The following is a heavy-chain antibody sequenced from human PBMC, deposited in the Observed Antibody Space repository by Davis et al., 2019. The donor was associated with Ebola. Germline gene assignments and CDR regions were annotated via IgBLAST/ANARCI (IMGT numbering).Heavy chain of an antibody. CDR3: ARDCSSTSCTYYYYGMDV. CDR1: GFTFSSYS. J-gene: IGHJ6*02. V-gene: IGHV3-21*01. D-gene: IGHD2-2*01. Sequence: GESLKISCAASGFTFSSYSMNWVRQAPGKGLEWVSSISSSSSYIYYADSVKGRFTISRDNAKNSLYLQMNSLRAEDTAVYYCARDCSSTSCTYYYYGMDVWGQGTTVTVSS. CDR2: ISSSSSYI.